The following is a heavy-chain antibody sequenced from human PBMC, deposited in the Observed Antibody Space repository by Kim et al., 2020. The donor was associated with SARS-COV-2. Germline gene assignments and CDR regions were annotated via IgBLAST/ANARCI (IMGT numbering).Heavy chain of an antibody. V-gene: IGHV1-3*01. J-gene: IGHJ5*02. CDR1: GYTFTSYA. CDR3: ARGGIYVAAAAGPRYWFDP. D-gene: IGHD6-13*01. CDR2: INAGNGNT. Sequence: ASVKVSCKASGYTFTSYAMHWVRQAPGQRLEWMGWINAGNGNTKYSQKFQGRVTITRDTSASTAYMELSSLRSEDTAVYYCARGGIYVAAAAGPRYWFDPWGQGTLVTVSS.